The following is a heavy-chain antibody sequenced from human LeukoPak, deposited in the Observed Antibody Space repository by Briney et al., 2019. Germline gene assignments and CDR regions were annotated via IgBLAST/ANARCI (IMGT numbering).Heavy chain of an antibody. Sequence: GGSLRLSCAASGFTFSSYAMNWVRQAPGKGLEWVSSISSSSSYIYYADSVKGRFTISRDNAKNSLYLQMNSLRAEDTAVYYCAREGDYGGNLDYWGQGTLVTVSS. J-gene: IGHJ4*02. D-gene: IGHD4-23*01. V-gene: IGHV3-21*01. CDR1: GFTFSSYA. CDR2: ISSSSSYI. CDR3: AREGDYGGNLDY.